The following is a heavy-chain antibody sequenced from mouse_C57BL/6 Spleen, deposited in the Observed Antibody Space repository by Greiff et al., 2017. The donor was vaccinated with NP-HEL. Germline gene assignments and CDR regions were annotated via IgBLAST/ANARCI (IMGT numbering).Heavy chain of an antibody. J-gene: IGHJ3*01. D-gene: IGHD2-4*01. CDR3: ARGGYYDYDAAWFAY. CDR1: GYAFSSSW. CDR2: IYPGDGDT. Sequence: VQLQQSGPELVKPGASVKISCKASGYAFSSSWMNWVKQRPGKGLEWIGRIYPGDGDTNYNGKFKGKATLTADKSSSTAYMQLSSLTSEDSAVYCCARGGYYDYDAAWFAYWGQGTLVTVSA. V-gene: IGHV1-82*01.